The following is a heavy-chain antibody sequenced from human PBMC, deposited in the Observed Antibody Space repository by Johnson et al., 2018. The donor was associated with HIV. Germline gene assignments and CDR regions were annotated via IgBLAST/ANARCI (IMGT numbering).Heavy chain of an antibody. V-gene: IGHV3-30*04. CDR2: ISYDGSNK. Sequence: QVQLVESGGGLVQPGGSLRLSCAASGFTFSSYTMHWVRQAPGKGLDWVAVISYDGSNKYSADSVKGRFTISRDNSKNTLYLQMNSLRAADTAVYNCARSSTVVAPHDIWGQGTMVTVSS. CDR3: ARSSTVVAPHDI. D-gene: IGHD4-23*01. J-gene: IGHJ3*02. CDR1: GFTFSSYT.